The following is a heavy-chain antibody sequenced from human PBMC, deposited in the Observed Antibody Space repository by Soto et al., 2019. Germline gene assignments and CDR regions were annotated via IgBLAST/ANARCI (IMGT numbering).Heavy chain of an antibody. Sequence: EVQLLESGGNLVQPGGSLRLSCAASGFTFNNYAMNWVRQAPGKGLEWVAALTGNGGSTYYADSVKGRFTISRDNSKKPLNLQKTRPGAEKPALYFCAKGGAFYRGQINMGGQGTMVTGSS. V-gene: IGHV3-23*01. CDR1: GFTFNNYA. J-gene: IGHJ3*01. CDR3: AKGGAFYRGQINM. CDR2: LTGNGGST. D-gene: IGHD3-10*01.